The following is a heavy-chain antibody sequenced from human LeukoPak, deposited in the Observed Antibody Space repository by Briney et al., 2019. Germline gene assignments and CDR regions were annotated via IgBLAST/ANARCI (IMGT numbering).Heavy chain of an antibody. Sequence: SETPSLTCIVSGGSISSSIYYWGWIRQPPGKGLEWIGSIYNTGSTYDSPSLKSRVTISVDTSKNQFSLKLNSVNVADTAVYYCARHSGWSGKPFNYWGQGILVTVSS. J-gene: IGHJ4*02. V-gene: IGHV4-39*01. CDR2: IYNTGST. CDR3: ARHSGWSGKPFNY. CDR1: GGSISSSIYY. D-gene: IGHD3-3*01.